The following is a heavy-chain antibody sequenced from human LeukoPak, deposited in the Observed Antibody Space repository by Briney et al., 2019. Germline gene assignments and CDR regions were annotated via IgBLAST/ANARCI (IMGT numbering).Heavy chain of an antibody. CDR2: IIPIFGTA. V-gene: IGHV1-69*13. D-gene: IGHD5-12*01. Sequence: SVKVSCKASGGAFSSYAISWVRQAPGQGLEWMGGIIPIFGTANYAQKFQGRVTITADESTSTAYMELSSLRSEDTAVYYCARVISGSGAFDIWGQGTMVTVSS. CDR1: GGAFSSYA. CDR3: ARVISGSGAFDI. J-gene: IGHJ3*02.